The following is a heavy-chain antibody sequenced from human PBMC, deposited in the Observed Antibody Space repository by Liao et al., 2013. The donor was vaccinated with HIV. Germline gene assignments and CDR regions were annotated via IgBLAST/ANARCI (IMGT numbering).Heavy chain of an antibody. J-gene: IGHJ4*02. V-gene: IGHV4-4*07. D-gene: IGHD4-23*01. CDR2: IHTTGAT. CDR1: GDSSEYHY. CDR3: ARGGGGKGFDS. Sequence: QAQLQESGPRLVRPSETLSLTCTVAGDSSEYHYWSWIRQPAGEGLEWIGRIHTTGATSFSPSLRSRLTMSIDMSRNQFSLTLHSVTAADSALYYCARGGGGKGFDSWGQGILVTVSS.